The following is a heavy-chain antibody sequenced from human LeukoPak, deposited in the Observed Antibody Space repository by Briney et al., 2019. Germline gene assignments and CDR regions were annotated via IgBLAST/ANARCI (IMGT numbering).Heavy chain of an antibody. CDR3: ARDSILEKGFTIFKPFDY. V-gene: IGHV3-9*01. CDR1: GFTFDDYA. J-gene: IGHJ4*02. D-gene: IGHD3-9*01. Sequence: PGGSLRLSCAASGFTFDDYAMHWVRQAPGKGLEWVSGISWNSGSIGYADSVKGRFTISRDNSRNTLYLQMNSLRAEDTAVYYCARDSILEKGFTIFKPFDYWGQGTLVTVSS. CDR2: ISWNSGSI.